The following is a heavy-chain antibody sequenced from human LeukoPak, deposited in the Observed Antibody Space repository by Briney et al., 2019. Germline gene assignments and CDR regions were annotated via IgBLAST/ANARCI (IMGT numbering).Heavy chain of an antibody. D-gene: IGHD3-9*01. J-gene: IGHJ4*02. V-gene: IGHV3-7*01. Sequence: PGGSLRLSCAASGFTFSSYWMSWVRQAPGEGLGWVANIKLDRSEIYYVDSVKCRFTISRDNAKNTLYLQMNSLRAEETAVYYCARVFADILTGLDFDYWGQGTLVTVSS. CDR2: IKLDRSEI. CDR3: ARVFADILTGLDFDY. CDR1: GFTFSSYW.